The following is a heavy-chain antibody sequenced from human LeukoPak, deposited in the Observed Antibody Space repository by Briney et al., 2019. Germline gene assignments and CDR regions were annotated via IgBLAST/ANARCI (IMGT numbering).Heavy chain of an antibody. CDR3: ARHKGSGSQGSDAFDI. J-gene: IGHJ3*02. CDR1: GGSISSYY. D-gene: IGHD3-10*01. Sequence: SETLSLTCTVSGGSISSYYWSWIRQPPGKGLEWIGYIYYSGSTNYNPSLKSRVTISVDTSKNQFSLKLSSVTAADTAVYYCARHKGSGSQGSDAFDIWGQGTMVTVSS. V-gene: IGHV4-59*08. CDR2: IYYSGST.